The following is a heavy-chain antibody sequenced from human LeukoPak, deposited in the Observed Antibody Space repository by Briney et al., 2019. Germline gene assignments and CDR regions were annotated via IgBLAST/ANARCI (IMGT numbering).Heavy chain of an antibody. Sequence: SKTLSLTXAVYGGSFSGYYWSWIRQPLGKGLEWIGEINHSGSTNYNPSLKSRVTISVDTSKDQFSLKLSSVTAADTAVYYCARGISGLGYWGQGTLVTVSS. CDR1: GGSFSGYY. CDR2: INHSGST. CDR3: ARGISGLGY. V-gene: IGHV4-34*01. J-gene: IGHJ4*02. D-gene: IGHD2-15*01.